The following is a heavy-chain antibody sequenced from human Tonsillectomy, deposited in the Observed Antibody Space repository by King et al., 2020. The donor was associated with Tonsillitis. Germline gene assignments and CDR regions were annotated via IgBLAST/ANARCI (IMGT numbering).Heavy chain of an antibody. Sequence: VQLQESGPGLVKPSETLSLTCTGSGGSISSYYWSWIRQPAGKGLEWIGRMYTSGSTNYNPSLKSRDTMSVERSKNQFSLKRSSVTAADTAVYYCARDEGGSSWYGWYFDLWGRGTLVTVSS. CDR1: GGSISSYY. CDR3: ARDEGGSSWYGWYFDL. CDR2: MYTSGST. V-gene: IGHV4-4*07. D-gene: IGHD6-13*01. J-gene: IGHJ2*01.